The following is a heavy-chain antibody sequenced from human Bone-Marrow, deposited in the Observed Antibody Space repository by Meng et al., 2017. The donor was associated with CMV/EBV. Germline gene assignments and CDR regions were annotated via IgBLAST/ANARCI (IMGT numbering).Heavy chain of an antibody. CDR1: GFTFSSYG. CDR3: AKGYSSSSRGYLFDP. Sequence: GESLKISCAASGFTFSSYGMHWVRQAPGKGLEWVAFIRYDGSNKYYADAVKGRFTISRDNSKNTLYLQMNSLRAEDTAVYYCAKGYSSSSRGYLFDPWGQGTLVTVSS. D-gene: IGHD6-6*01. J-gene: IGHJ5*02. V-gene: IGHV3-30*02. CDR2: IRYDGSNK.